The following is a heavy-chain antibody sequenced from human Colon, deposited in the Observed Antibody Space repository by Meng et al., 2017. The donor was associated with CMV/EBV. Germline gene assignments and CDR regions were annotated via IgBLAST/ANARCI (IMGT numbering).Heavy chain of an antibody. D-gene: IGHD2-21*01. J-gene: IGHJ4*02. V-gene: IGHV3-23*01. CDR2: INGVGDTT. CDR1: GFTFNRNS. Sequence: GESLKISCAASGFTFNRNSMSWVRQAPGKGLEWVSGINGVGDTTYYADSVKGRFTISRDNSKNTLYLRMIDLRAEDTAMYYCAKDRAYCGSFSCSPNYFDGWGQGNLVTVPQ. CDR3: AKDRAYCGSFSCSPNYFDG.